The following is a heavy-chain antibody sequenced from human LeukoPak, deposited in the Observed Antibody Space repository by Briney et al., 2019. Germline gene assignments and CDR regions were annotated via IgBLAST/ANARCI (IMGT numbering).Heavy chain of an antibody. D-gene: IGHD3-16*01. CDR1: GFTFSSYS. CDR2: ISSSSSTI. J-gene: IGHJ4*02. CDR3: ASGSYGQFDY. Sequence: GGSLRLSCAASGFTFSSYSMNWVRQAPGKGLEWVSYISSSSSTIYYADSVKGRFTISRDNAKNSLYLQMSGLRDEDTAVYYCASGSYGQFDYWGQGTLVTVSS. V-gene: IGHV3-48*02.